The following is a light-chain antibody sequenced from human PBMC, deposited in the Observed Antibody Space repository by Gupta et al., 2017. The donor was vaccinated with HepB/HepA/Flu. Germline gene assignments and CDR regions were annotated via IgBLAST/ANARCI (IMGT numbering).Light chain of an antibody. CDR2: AAS. CDR3: QQRYSTPT. J-gene: IGKJ3*01. Sequence: DIQLTDTPSFLSASVGDRVTTTCRESQGINYYFNLFQQKPGKAPSLLIYAASSLQGGVPSRFSGGGSGADFTLTISCLPPEDFVTYCCQQRYSTPTFGPGTKVDIK. CDR1: QGINYY. V-gene: IGKV1-39*01.